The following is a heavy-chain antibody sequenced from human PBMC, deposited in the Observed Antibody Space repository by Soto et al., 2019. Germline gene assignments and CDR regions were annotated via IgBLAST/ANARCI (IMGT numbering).Heavy chain of an antibody. CDR3: VRDGTKTLRDWFDP. CDR2: IYATGAT. Sequence: SETLSLTCTVSGASISGFYWSWIRKSAGKGLEWIGRIYATGATDYNPSLKSRVMMSVDTSKKQFSLKLRSVTAADTAVYYCVRDGTKTLRDWFDPWGQGMSVTVSS. CDR1: GASISGFY. J-gene: IGHJ5*02. V-gene: IGHV4-4*07. D-gene: IGHD1-1*01.